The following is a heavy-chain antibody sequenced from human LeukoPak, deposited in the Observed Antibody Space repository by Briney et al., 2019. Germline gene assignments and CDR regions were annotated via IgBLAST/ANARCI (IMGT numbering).Heavy chain of an antibody. D-gene: IGHD2-2*01. V-gene: IGHV1-18*01. CDR2: ISAYNGNT. J-gene: IGHJ4*02. CDR1: GYTFTGYG. Sequence: ASVKVSCKASGYTFTGYGISWVRQAPGQGLEWMGWISAYNGNTNYAQKLQGRVTMTTDTSTSTAYMELRSLRSDDTAVYYCARDGDCSSTSCPWYWGQGTLVTVSS. CDR3: ARDGDCSSTSCPWY.